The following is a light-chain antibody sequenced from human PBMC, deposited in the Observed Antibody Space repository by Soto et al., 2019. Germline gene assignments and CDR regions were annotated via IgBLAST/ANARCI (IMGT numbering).Light chain of an antibody. CDR3: QQYYSTPWT. CDR2: WAS. V-gene: IGKV4-1*01. J-gene: IGKJ1*01. Sequence: DIVMTQSADSLAVSLGERATINCKSSQSVFSNSNNKKYLAWYQQKPGQPPKLLIHWASIRESGVPDRFSGSGSETDFTLTINSLQAEDVAVYYCQQYYSTPWTFGQGTKVDIK. CDR1: QSVFSNSNNKKY.